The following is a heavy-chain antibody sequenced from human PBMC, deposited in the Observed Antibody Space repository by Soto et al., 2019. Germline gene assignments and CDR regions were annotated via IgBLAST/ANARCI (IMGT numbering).Heavy chain of an antibody. V-gene: IGHV1-3*01. J-gene: IGHJ4*02. CDR3: APTLPDYHPFRSPPDY. CDR1: GYTFTYYA. Sequence: QVQLVQSGAEVKKPGASVQVSCKASGYTFTYYAIHWVRQAPGQRLEWMGRVHAGNDNTKYPQKFHDRVTITRDTSPSTAYMQLSSLRPEDTAVYYCAPTLPDYHPFRSPPDYWCQGTLVTVSS. CDR2: VHAGNDNT. D-gene: IGHD5-12*01.